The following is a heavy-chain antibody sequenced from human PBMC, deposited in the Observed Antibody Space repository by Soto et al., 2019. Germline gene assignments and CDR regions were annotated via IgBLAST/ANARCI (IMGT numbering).Heavy chain of an antibody. D-gene: IGHD2-15*01. V-gene: IGHV3-30*18. CDR3: AKDRIVVVAATWGGGMDV. Sequence: GGSLRLSCAASGFTFSSYGVHWVRQAPGKGLEWVAVISYDGSNKYYADSVKGRFTISRDNSKNTLYLQMNSLRAEDTAVYYCAKDRIVVVAATWGGGMDVWGQGTTVTVS. CDR1: GFTFSSYG. J-gene: IGHJ6*02. CDR2: ISYDGSNK.